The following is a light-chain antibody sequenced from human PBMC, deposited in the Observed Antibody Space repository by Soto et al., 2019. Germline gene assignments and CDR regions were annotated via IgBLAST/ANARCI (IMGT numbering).Light chain of an antibody. CDR2: GAS. J-gene: IGKJ1*01. CDR1: ESMSNC. CDR3: QQCHRYLT. Sequence: DIQMTQSPSTLSASVGDRVTITCRASESMSNCLAWYQQKPGKAPKLLISGASSLQSGVPSRFSGSAPGTEFTLTISSLQPDDIATYYCQQCHRYLTFGQGTKV. V-gene: IGKV1-5*01.